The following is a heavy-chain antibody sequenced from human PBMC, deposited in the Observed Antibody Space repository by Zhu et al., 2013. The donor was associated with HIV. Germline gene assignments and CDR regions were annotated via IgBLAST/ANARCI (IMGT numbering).Heavy chain of an antibody. J-gene: IGHJ4*02. D-gene: IGHD3-10*01. CDR2: IYHSGST. CDR3: AREGRGWVIKYYFDY. V-gene: IGHV4-38-2*02. CDR1: GYSISSGYY. Sequence: QVQLQESGPGLVKPSETLSLTCAVSGYSISSGYYWGWIRQPPGKGLEWIGSIYHSGSTYYNPSLKSRVTISVDTSKNQFSLKLSSVTAADTAVYYCAREGRGWVIKYYFDYWGQGTLVTVSS.